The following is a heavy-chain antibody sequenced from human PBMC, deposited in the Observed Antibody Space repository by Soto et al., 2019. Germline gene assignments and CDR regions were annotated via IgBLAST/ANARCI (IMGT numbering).Heavy chain of an antibody. J-gene: IGHJ4*02. CDR2: IYYSGST. D-gene: IGHD3-9*01. Sequence: PSETLSLTCTVSGGSISSYYWSWIRQPPGKGLEWIGYIYYSGSTNYNPSLKSRVTISVDTSKNQFSLKLSSVTAADTAVYYCARTGGDILTGYRYYFDYWGQGTLVTVSS. V-gene: IGHV4-59*01. CDR3: ARTGGDILTGYRYYFDY. CDR1: GGSISSYY.